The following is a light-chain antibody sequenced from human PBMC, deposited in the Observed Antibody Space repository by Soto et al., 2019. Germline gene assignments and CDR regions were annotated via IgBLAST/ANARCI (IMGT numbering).Light chain of an antibody. CDR2: GAS. CDR1: QSVSSGN. V-gene: IGKV3-20*01. Sequence: EIVLTQSPGTLSLSPGQRATLSCRASQSVSSGNLAWYQQKPGQAPRLLIYGASSRATGIPDRFSGSGSGTDFTLTISRLEPEDFAVYYCQQYGSSPPRTVGQGTKVDI. J-gene: IGKJ1*01. CDR3: QQYGSSPPRT.